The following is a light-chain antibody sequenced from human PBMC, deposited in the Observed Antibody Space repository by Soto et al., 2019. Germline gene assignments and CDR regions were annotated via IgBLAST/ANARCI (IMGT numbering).Light chain of an antibody. CDR3: SAYTSSLTLYV. Sequence: QSALTQPASVSGSPGQSITISGTGTSSDVGTYNYVSWYQQHSGKAPKLMIYEVSNRPSGVSNRFSGSKSGNTASLTISGLQAEDEADYYGSAYTSSLTLYVFGSGTKLTVL. CDR2: EVS. CDR1: SSDVGTYNY. J-gene: IGLJ1*01. V-gene: IGLV2-14*01.